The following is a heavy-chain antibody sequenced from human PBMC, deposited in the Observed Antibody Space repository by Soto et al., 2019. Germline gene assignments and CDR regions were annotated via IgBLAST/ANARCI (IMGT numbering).Heavy chain of an antibody. CDR1: GYGFYDEW. CDR3: ARFGGAAPSDNWFDI. Sequence: GESLKVSCKGSGYGFYDEWIVWVRQMPGKGLEWMGIIYPDDSRTRYSPSLQGQVTMSADKSIKTAHLQWTTLKASDSGIYYCARFGGAAPSDNWFDIWGQGTLVTVSS. CDR2: IYPDDSRT. D-gene: IGHD3-16*01. V-gene: IGHV5-51*01. J-gene: IGHJ5*02.